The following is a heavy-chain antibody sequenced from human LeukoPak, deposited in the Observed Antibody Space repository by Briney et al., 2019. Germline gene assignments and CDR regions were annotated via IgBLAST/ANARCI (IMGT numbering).Heavy chain of an antibody. Sequence: GGSLRISCAASGFTFSSDAMSCVRQAPGKGLEWVSAISGSGGSTYYADSVKGRFTISRDNSKNTVYLQMNSLRAEDTAVYYCAKRYPYDSSTYAFDYWGQGALVTVSS. D-gene: IGHD3-22*01. V-gene: IGHV3-23*01. CDR1: GFTFSSDA. J-gene: IGHJ4*02. CDR3: AKRYPYDSSTYAFDY. CDR2: ISGSGGST.